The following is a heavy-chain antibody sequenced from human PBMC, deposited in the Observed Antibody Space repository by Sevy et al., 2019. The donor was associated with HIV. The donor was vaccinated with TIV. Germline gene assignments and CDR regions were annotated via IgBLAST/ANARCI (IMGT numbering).Heavy chain of an antibody. J-gene: IGHJ6*03. CDR1: GGSISSGGYY. D-gene: IGHD2-15*01. CDR2: IYYSGST. CDR3: ARGTGDCSGGSCFKRRNYYYYMDV. Sequence: SETLSLTCTVSGGSISSGGYYWSWIRQHPGKGLAWIGYIYYSGSTYYNPSLQSRVTISVDTSKNQFSLKLSSVSAAFTAVYYCARGTGDCSGGSCFKRRNYYYYMDVWGKGTPVTVSS. V-gene: IGHV4-31*03.